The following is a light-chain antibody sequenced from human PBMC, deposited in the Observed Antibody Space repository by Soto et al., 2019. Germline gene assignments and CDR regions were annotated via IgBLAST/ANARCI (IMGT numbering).Light chain of an antibody. CDR2: AAS. CDR3: LQHNTYPWT. CDR1: QSISSY. Sequence: DIQMTQSPSTLSASVGDRVTITCRASQSISSYLNWYQQKPGKAPKLLIYAASSLDSEVPLRFSGSGSGTEFALTISSLRPEDFATYYCLQHNTYPWTFGQGTKVDIK. J-gene: IGKJ1*01. V-gene: IGKV1-17*01.